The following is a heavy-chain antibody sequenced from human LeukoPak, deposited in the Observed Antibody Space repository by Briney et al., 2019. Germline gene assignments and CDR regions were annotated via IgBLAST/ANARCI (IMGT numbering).Heavy chain of an antibody. CDR2: ISGSGGST. D-gene: IGHD3-10*01. CDR1: GFTFSSYG. CDR3: AKLRFGEFLYYMDV. J-gene: IGHJ6*03. V-gene: IGHV3-23*01. Sequence: QAGGSLRLSCAASGFTFSSYGMSWVRQAPGKGLEWVSAISGSGGSTYYADSVKGRFTISRDNSKNTLYLQMNSLRAEDTAVYYCAKLRFGEFLYYMDVWGKGTTVTISS.